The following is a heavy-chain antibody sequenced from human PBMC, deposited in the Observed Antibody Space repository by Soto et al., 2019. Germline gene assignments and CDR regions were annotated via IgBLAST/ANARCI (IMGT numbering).Heavy chain of an antibody. D-gene: IGHD2-2*02. CDR3: ARDRDCSGTTCYNAFDI. CDR2: MSSDAINN. V-gene: IGHV3-30-3*01. J-gene: IGHJ3*02. CDR1: GFTFNTYA. Sequence: QVQLVESGGGVVQPGGSLTVSCAASGFTFNTYAMHWVRQAPGKGLEWVAVMSSDAINNYYADSVKGRFTISRDNSKNTLYLQMSSMRADDTAVYYCARDRDCSGTTCYNAFDIWGQGTMVTVSS.